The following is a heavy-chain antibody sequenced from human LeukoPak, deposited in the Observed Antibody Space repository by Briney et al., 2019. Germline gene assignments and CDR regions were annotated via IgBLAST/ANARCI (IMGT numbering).Heavy chain of an antibody. V-gene: IGHV4-30-4*08. CDR3: ASGYSSGNWFDP. CDR1: GGSISSGDYY. Sequence: PSQTLSLTCTVSGGSISSGDYYWSWIRQPPGKGLEWIGYIYYSGSTYYNPSLKSRVTISVDTSKNQFSLKLSSVTAADTAVYYCASGYSSGNWFDPWGQGTLVTVSS. J-gene: IGHJ5*02. CDR2: IYYSGST. D-gene: IGHD2-15*01.